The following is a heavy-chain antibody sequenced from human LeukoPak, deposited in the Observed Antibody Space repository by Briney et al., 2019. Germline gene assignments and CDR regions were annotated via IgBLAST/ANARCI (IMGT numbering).Heavy chain of an antibody. V-gene: IGHV3-48*03. CDR1: GFTFSSYE. CDR3: ARVGYSGYDDGDDY. D-gene: IGHD5-12*01. J-gene: IGHJ4*02. CDR2: ISSSGSTI. Sequence: GGSLRLSCAASGFTFSSYEMNWVRQAPGKGLEWVSYISSSGSTIYYADSVKGRFTISRDNAKNSLYLQMDSLRAEDTAVYYCARVGYSGYDDGDDYWGQGTLVTVSS.